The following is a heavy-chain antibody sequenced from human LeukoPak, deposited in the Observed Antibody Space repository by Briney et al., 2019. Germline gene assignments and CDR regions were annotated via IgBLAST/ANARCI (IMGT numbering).Heavy chain of an antibody. J-gene: IGHJ4*02. CDR3: ARESPIFGVVIEYYFDY. D-gene: IGHD3-3*01. CDR2: IYTSGST. CDR1: GGSISSYY. Sequence: SQTLSLTCTVSGGSISSYYWSWIRQPAGKGLEWIGRIYTSGSTNYNPSLKSRVTMSVDTSKNQFSLKLSSVTAADTAVYYCARESPIFGVVIEYYFDYWGQGTLVTVSS. V-gene: IGHV4-4*07.